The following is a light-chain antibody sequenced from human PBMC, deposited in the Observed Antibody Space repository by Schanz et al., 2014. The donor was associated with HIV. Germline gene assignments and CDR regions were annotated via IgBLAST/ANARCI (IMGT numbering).Light chain of an antibody. CDR1: SSNIGSVYD. Sequence: QSVLTQPPSVSGAPGQRVTISCTGSSSNIGSVYDVHWYQQLPGTAPKHLIFANSDRPSGVPDRFSGSRSGTSASLAISGLQSGDEADYYCATWDDSLNAWVFGGGTKVTVL. J-gene: IGLJ3*02. V-gene: IGLV1-40*01. CDR2: ANS. CDR3: ATWDDSLNAWV.